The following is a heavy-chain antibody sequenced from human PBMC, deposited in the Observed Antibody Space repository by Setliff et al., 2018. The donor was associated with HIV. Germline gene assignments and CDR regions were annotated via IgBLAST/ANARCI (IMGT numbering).Heavy chain of an antibody. J-gene: IGHJ4*02. D-gene: IGHD2-8*01. CDR1: SASINSGSNY. Sequence: SETLSLTCTVSSASINSGSNYWNWIRQPAGKGLEWIGRIYSTGSTNYNPSLKSRVTISVDTSKNQFSLKLSSVTAADTAVYYCASGPYCSNGVCRDWVWFFDYWGQGKLVTVSS. CDR3: ASGPYCSNGVCRDWVWFFDY. CDR2: IYSTGST. V-gene: IGHV4-61*02.